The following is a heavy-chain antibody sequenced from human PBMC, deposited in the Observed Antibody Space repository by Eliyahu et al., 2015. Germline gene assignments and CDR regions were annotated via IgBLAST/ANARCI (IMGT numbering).Heavy chain of an antibody. Sequence: QVQLQQWGAGLLKPSETLSLTCAVYGGSFSGYYWSWIRQPPGKGLEWIGEINHSGSTNYNPSLKSRVTISVDTSKNQFSLKLSSVTAADTAVYYCAREWLVPYYYMDVWGKGTTVTVSS. CDR1: GGSFSGYY. J-gene: IGHJ6*03. D-gene: IGHD6-19*01. CDR2: INHSGST. CDR3: AREWLVPYYYMDV. V-gene: IGHV4-34*01.